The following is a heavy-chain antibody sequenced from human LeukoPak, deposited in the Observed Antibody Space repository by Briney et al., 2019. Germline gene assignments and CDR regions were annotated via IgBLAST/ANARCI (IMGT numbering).Heavy chain of an antibody. CDR1: GGSFSGYY. CDR3: ARAYFGDRRWFDP. Sequence: SETLSLTCAVYGGSFSGYYCSWIRQPPGKGLEWSGEINHSGSTNYNPSPKSRVTISVDTSKNQFSLKLSSVTAADTAVYYCARAYFGDRRWFDPWGQGTLVTVSS. J-gene: IGHJ5*02. D-gene: IGHD3-10*01. CDR2: INHSGST. V-gene: IGHV4-34*01.